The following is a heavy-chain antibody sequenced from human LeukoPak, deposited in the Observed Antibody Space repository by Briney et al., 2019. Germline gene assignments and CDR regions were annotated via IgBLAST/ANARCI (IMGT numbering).Heavy chain of an antibody. CDR3: ARERFTMVRGKGWFDP. J-gene: IGHJ5*02. Sequence: ASVKVSCKASGYTFTSYDINWVRQATGQGLEWMGWMNPNSGNTGYAQKFQGRVTMTRNTSISTAYMELSSLRSEDTAVYYCARERFTMVRGKGWFDPWGQGTLVTVSS. V-gene: IGHV1-8*01. CDR2: MNPNSGNT. D-gene: IGHD3-10*01. CDR1: GYTFTSYD.